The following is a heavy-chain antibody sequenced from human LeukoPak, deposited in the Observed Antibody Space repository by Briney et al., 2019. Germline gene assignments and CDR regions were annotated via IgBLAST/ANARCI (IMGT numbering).Heavy chain of an antibody. D-gene: IGHD3-22*01. CDR2: ISSSSSTI. Sequence: GGSLRLSCAASGFTFSSYSMNWVSQAPGKGLEWVSYISSSSSTIYYADSVKGRFTISRDNAKNSLYLQMNSLRAEDTAVYYCARSHRSSGYYGDAFDIWGQGTMVTVSS. CDR1: GFTFSSYS. CDR3: ARSHRSSGYYGDAFDI. V-gene: IGHV3-48*01. J-gene: IGHJ3*02.